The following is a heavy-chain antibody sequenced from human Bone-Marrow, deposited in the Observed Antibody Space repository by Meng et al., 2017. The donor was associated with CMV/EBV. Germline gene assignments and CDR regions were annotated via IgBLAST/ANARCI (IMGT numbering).Heavy chain of an antibody. J-gene: IGHJ3*02. Sequence: SVKVSCKASGGTFSSYTISWVRQAPGQGLEWMGRIIPILGIANYAQKFQGRVTITADNSTSTAYMELSSLRSEDTAVYYCARSRWAPRGCAFDIWGQGTMVTVSS. CDR1: GGTFSSYT. V-gene: IGHV1-69*02. D-gene: IGHD5-24*01. CDR2: IIPILGIA. CDR3: ARSRWAPRGCAFDI.